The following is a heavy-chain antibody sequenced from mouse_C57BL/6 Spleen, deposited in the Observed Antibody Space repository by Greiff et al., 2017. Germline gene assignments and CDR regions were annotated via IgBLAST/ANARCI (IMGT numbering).Heavy chain of an antibody. Sequence: QVQLQQSGAELARPGASVKLSCKASGYTFTSYGISWVKQRPGQGLEWIGEIYPRSGNTYYNEKYKGKATLTAAKSSRRAYMELRSLTAEEYAGYFWARCPTAQAIDYWGQGTTLTVSS. J-gene: IGHJ2*01. CDR3: ARCPTAQAIDY. V-gene: IGHV1-81*01. CDR1: GYTFTSYG. CDR2: IYPRSGNT. D-gene: IGHD3-2*02.